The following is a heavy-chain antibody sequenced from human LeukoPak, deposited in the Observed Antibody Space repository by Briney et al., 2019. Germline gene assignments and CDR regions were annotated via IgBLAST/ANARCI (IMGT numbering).Heavy chain of an antibody. CDR3: ARSFPSGDDAFDI. CDR1: GYTFTGYY. V-gene: IGHV1-2*02. D-gene: IGHD4-17*01. Sequence: ASVKVSCKASGYTFTGYYMHWVRQAPGQGLEWMGWINPNSGGTNYAQKFQGRVTMTRDTSISTAYMELSSLRSEDTAVYYCARSFPSGDDAFDIWGQGTMVTVSS. CDR2: INPNSGGT. J-gene: IGHJ3*02.